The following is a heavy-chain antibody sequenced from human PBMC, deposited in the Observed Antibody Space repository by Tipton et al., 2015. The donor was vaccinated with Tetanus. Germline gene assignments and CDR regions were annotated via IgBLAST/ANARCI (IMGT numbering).Heavy chain of an antibody. Sequence: SLRLSCAASGFTFSSHWMSWVRQAPGKGLEWVANIKQDGSEKYYVDSVKGRFTISRDNAKNSLYLQMNSLRAEDTAVYYCARRTGMDVWGQGTTVTASS. V-gene: IGHV3-7*01. D-gene: IGHD4-17*01. CDR2: IKQDGSEK. J-gene: IGHJ6*02. CDR3: ARRTGMDV. CDR1: GFTFSSHW.